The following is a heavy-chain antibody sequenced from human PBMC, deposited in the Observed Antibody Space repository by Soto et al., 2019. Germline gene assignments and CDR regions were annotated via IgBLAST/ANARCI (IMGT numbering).Heavy chain of an antibody. J-gene: IGHJ4*02. D-gene: IGHD3-10*02. V-gene: IGHV3-30*02. CDR3: TIVRVADSALDH. Sequence: GGSLSLSGVGSGFIFSNNGMHWVRQTPGKGLEWVAFMSYDGSDTFYADSVKGRFTISRDNSKNTLFLHMSNLRAEDTAMYYCTIVRVADSALDHWGQGTLVTVSS. CDR1: GFIFSNNG. CDR2: MSYDGSDT.